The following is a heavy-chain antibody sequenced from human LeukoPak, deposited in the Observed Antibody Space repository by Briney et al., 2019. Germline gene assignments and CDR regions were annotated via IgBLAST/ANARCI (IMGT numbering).Heavy chain of an antibody. CDR2: IYTSGST. CDR1: GGSISSYY. J-gene: IGHJ5*02. Sequence: SETLSLTCTVSGGSISSYYWGWIRQPAGKGLEWIGRIYTSGSTNYNPSLKSRVTMSVDTSKNQFSLKLSSVTAADTAVYYCARDMMYSSSWYVSFNWFDPWGQGTLVTVSS. D-gene: IGHD6-13*01. V-gene: IGHV4-4*07. CDR3: ARDMMYSSSWYVSFNWFDP.